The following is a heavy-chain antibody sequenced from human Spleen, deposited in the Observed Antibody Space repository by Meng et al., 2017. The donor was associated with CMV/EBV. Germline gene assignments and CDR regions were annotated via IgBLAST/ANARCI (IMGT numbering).Heavy chain of an antibody. Sequence: ASGFTFTNYAMNWVRQAPGKGLEWVSAIGGSGTTTYYTESVRGRFTISRENSKNTLYLHMDSLRADDTAVYYCVKDKTGAGPRGFDSWGQGTLVTVSS. D-gene: IGHD3-10*01. V-gene: IGHV3-23*01. CDR2: IGGSGTTT. J-gene: IGHJ4*02. CDR1: GFTFTNYA. CDR3: VKDKTGAGPRGFDS.